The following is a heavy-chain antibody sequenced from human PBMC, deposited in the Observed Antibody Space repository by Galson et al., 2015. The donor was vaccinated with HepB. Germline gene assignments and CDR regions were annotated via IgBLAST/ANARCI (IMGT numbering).Heavy chain of an antibody. V-gene: IGHV1-2*02. D-gene: IGHD2-21*02. CDR3: ARVKVTVFDY. CDR1: GDTFNNNP. Sequence: SVKVSCKASGDTFNNNPITWMRQAPGQGLEWMGGINPNSGGTNFAQKFQGRVTMTRDTSISTAYMELNILRSDDTAVYYCARVKVTVFDYWGQGTLVTVSS. J-gene: IGHJ4*02. CDR2: INPNSGGT.